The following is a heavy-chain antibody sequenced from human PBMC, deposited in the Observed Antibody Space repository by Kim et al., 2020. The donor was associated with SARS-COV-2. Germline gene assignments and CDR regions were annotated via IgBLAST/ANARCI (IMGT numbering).Heavy chain of an antibody. J-gene: IGHJ5*02. CDR1: GVSITTNNW. Sequence: SETLSLTCSVSGVSITTNNWWTWVRHVPGEGLQWIGEIFHSGSSRFNPSLKNRVAISVDKSKNQFSLKLYSLTPADTATYYCARDVLSNWFDTWGRGVLVTVSS. D-gene: IGHD3-16*02. CDR3: ARDVLSNWFDT. V-gene: IGHV4-4*02. CDR2: IFHSGSS.